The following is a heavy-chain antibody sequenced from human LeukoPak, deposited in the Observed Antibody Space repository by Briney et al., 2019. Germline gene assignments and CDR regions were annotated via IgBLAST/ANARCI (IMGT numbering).Heavy chain of an antibody. J-gene: IGHJ6*03. V-gene: IGHV4-39*07. CDR3: ARGDTGYSSGWYYYYYYMDV. CDR2: IYHSGST. Sequence: PSETLSLTCTVSGGSISSSSYYWGWIRQPPGKGLEWIGEIYHSGSTNYNPSLKSRVTISVDKSKNQFSLKLSSVTAADTAVYYCARGDTGYSSGWYYYYYYMDVWGKGTTVTVSS. D-gene: IGHD6-19*01. CDR1: GGSISSSSYY.